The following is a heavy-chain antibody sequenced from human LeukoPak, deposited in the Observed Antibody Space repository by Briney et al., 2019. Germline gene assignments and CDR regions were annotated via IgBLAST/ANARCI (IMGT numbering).Heavy chain of an antibody. D-gene: IGHD2-2*01. CDR3: ASDIVVVPAASPGANY. CDR1: GFTFSSYS. V-gene: IGHV3-48*01. J-gene: IGHJ4*02. CDR2: ISSSSSTI. Sequence: GGSLRLSCAVSGFTFSSYSMNWVRRAPGKGLEWVSYISSSSSTIYYADSVKGRFTISRDNAKNSLYLQMNSLRAEDTTVYYCASDIVVVPAASPGANYWGQGTLVTVSS.